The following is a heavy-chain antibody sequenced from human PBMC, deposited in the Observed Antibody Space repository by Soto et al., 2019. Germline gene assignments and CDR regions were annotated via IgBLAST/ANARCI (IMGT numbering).Heavy chain of an antibody. CDR3: ARAYSLWSTFGYYFDY. Sequence: SETLSLTCAVYGGSFSGYYWSWIRQPPGKGLEWIGEINHSGSTNYNPSLKSRVTISVDTSKNQLSLKLSSVTAADTAVYYCARAYSLWSTFGYYFDYWGQGTLVTVSS. D-gene: IGHD3-10*01. V-gene: IGHV4-34*01. J-gene: IGHJ4*02. CDR2: INHSGST. CDR1: GGSFSGYY.